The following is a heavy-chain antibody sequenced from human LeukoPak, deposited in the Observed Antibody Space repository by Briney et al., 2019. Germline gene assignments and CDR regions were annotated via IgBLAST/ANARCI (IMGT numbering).Heavy chain of an antibody. CDR3: ARDPPRRYDY. Sequence: GRSLRLSCAASGFTFSSYSMNWVRQAPGKGLEWVSYITSGSDAIYYADSVKGRFTISRDNAKNSLYLQMSSLRAEDTAVYYCARDPPRRYDYWGQGTLVTVSS. CDR2: ITSGSDAI. CDR1: GFTFSSYS. D-gene: IGHD1-14*01. V-gene: IGHV3-48*01. J-gene: IGHJ4*02.